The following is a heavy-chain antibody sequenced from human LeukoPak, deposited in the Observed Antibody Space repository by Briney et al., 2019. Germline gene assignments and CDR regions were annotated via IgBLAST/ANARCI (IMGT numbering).Heavy chain of an antibody. CDR3: ARATSNPRGGFDY. CDR1: GYTFTSYF. D-gene: IGHD4-11*01. CDR2: IIPILGIA. V-gene: IGHV1-69*04. J-gene: IGHJ4*02. Sequence: GASVKVSCKASGYTFTSYFMHWVRQAPGQGLEWMGRIIPILGIANYAQKFQGRVTITADKSTSTAYMELSSLRSEDTAVYYCARATSNPRGGFDYWGQGTLVTVSS.